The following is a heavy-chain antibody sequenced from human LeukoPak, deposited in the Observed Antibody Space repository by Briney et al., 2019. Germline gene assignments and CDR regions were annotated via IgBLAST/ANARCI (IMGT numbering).Heavy chain of an antibody. Sequence: KPSEALSLTCTVSGGSISSNSYYWGWIRQPPGKGLEWIGSIYYSGSTFYNPSLKSRVTISVETSKNQFSLKVGSVTAADTAVYYCARHAGELSVFDTWGQGMLVIVFS. CDR2: IYYSGST. J-gene: IGHJ5*02. CDR3: ARHAGELSVFDT. D-gene: IGHD1-26*01. V-gene: IGHV4-39*01. CDR1: GGSISSNSYY.